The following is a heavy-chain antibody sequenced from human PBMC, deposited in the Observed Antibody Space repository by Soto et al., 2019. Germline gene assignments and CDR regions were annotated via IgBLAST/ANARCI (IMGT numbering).Heavy chain of an antibody. D-gene: IGHD2-15*01. Sequence: GESLKISCKGSGYSFTSYWISWVRQMPGKGLEWMGRIDPSDSYTNYSPSFQGHVTISADKSISTAYLQWSSLKASDTAMYYCASTLGYYSGGSCYGWAFDIWGQGTMVTVSS. CDR3: ASTLGYYSGGSCYGWAFDI. CDR2: IDPSDSYT. J-gene: IGHJ3*02. V-gene: IGHV5-10-1*01. CDR1: GYSFTSYW.